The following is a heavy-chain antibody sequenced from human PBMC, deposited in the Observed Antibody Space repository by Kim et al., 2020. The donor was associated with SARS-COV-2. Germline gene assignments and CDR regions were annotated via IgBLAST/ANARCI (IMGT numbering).Heavy chain of an antibody. V-gene: IGHV3-64D*09. D-gene: IGHD3-3*01. CDR2: LSSNGAST. CDR1: GFTFSKCG. J-gene: IGHJ6*04. CDR3: VKDPLRSSWPLYYYGLDG. Sequence: GGSLRLSCLASGFTFSKCGMHWVRQAPGKGLEHVSALSSNGASTYYADSVKGRFTISRDNSKNTLYLHMSSLRTEDTAIYYCVKDPLRSSWPLYYYGLDGWGEGTTLTVPA.